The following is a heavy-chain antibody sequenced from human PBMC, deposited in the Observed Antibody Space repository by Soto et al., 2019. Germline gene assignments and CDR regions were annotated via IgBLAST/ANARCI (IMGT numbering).Heavy chain of an antibody. V-gene: IGHV3-23*01. J-gene: IGHJ4*02. D-gene: IGHD5-12*01. CDR3: AKGVEMATIFVSDY. Sequence: LRLSCAASGFTFSSYAMSWVRQAPGKGLEWVSAISGSGGSTYYADSVKGRFTTSRDNSKNTLYLQMNSLRAEDTAVYYCAKGVEMATIFVSDYWGQGTLVTVSS. CDR2: ISGSGGST. CDR1: GFTFSSYA.